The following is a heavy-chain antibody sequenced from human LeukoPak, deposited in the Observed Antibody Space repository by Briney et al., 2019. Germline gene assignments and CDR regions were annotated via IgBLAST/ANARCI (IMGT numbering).Heavy chain of an antibody. CDR1: GGPISSGGYY. CDR3: ARDRGSGSYYPAAYGMDV. D-gene: IGHD3-10*01. J-gene: IGHJ6*04. V-gene: IGHV4-31*03. Sequence: SETLSLTCTVSGGPISSGGYYWSWIRQHPGKGLEWIGYIYYSGSTYYNPSLKSRVTISVDTSKNQFSLKLSSVTAADTAVYYCARDRGSGSYYPAAYGMDVWGKGTTVTVSS. CDR2: IYYSGST.